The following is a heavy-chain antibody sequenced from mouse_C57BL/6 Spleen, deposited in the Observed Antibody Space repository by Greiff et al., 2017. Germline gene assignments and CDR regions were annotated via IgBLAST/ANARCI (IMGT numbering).Heavy chain of an antibody. CDR1: GYTFTSYW. Sequence: QVQLQQPGTELVKPGASVKLSCKASGYTFTSYWMHWVKQRPGQGLEWLGKINPSNGGTNYNEKFKSKATLTVDKSSSTAYMQHSSLTSEDSAVYYCTRFYGNYLSFDYWGQGTTLTVSS. CDR2: INPSNGGT. D-gene: IGHD2-1*01. CDR3: TRFYGNYLSFDY. J-gene: IGHJ2*01. V-gene: IGHV1-53*01.